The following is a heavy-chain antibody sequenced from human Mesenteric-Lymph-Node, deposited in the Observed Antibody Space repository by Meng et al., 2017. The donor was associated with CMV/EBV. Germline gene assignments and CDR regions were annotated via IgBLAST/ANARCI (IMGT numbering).Heavy chain of an antibody. CDR3: AKNDYVRYFYGMDV. D-gene: IGHD3-10*02. Sequence: SETLSLTCSVSGGSISGYYWSGFRQPPGKGLEWIAYLHHSGTNNYNPSLKSRVTISVDTAKNQFSLKMTSVTAADTAVYYCAKNDYVRYFYGMDVWGQGTTVTVSS. CDR1: GGSISGYY. J-gene: IGHJ6*02. CDR2: LHHSGTN. V-gene: IGHV4-59*01.